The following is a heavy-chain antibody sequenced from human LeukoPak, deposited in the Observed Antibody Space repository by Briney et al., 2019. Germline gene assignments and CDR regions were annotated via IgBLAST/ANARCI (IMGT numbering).Heavy chain of an antibody. J-gene: IGHJ3*02. CDR1: GGSISSGDYY. CDR3: ARAPPGVAFDI. CDR2: ICYSGST. V-gene: IGHV4-30-4*08. D-gene: IGHD2-8*01. Sequence: PSQTLSLTCTVSGGSISSGDYYWSWIRQPPGKGLEWIGYICYSGSTYYNPSLKSRVTISVDTSKNQFSLKLSSVTAADTAVYYCARAPPGVAFDIWGQGTMVTVSS.